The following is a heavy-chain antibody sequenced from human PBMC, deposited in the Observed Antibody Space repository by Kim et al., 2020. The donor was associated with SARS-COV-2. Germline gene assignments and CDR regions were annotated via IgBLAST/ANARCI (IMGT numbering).Heavy chain of an antibody. D-gene: IGHD2-15*01. V-gene: IGHV1-3*01. CDR2: INAGNGNT. CDR1: GYTFTSYA. Sequence: ASVKVSCKASGYTFTSYAMHWVRQAPGQRLEWMGWINAGNGNTKYSQKFQGRVTITRDTSASTAYMELSSLRSEDTAVYYCAREVVVVAATPNAGDYWGQGTLVTVSS. CDR3: AREVVVVAATPNAGDY. J-gene: IGHJ4*02.